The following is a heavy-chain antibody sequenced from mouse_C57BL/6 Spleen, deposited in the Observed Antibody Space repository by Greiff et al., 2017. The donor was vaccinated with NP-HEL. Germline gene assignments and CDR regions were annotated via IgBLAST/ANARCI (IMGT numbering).Heavy chain of an antibody. Sequence: EVQLQESGPGLVKPSQSLSLTCSVTGYSITSGYYWNWIRQFPGNKLEWMGYISYDGSNNYNPSLKNRIPITRDTSKNQFFLKLNSVTTEDTATYYCARTDWDLDYWGQGTTLTVSS. D-gene: IGHD4-1*01. CDR1: GYSITSGYY. CDR3: ARTDWDLDY. CDR2: ISYDGSN. J-gene: IGHJ2*01. V-gene: IGHV3-6*01.